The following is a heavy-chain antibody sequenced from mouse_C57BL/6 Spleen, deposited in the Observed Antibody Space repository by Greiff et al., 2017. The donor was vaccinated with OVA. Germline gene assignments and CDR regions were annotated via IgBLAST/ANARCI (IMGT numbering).Heavy chain of an antibody. Sequence: QVQLQQPGAELVKPGASVKLSCKASGYTFTSYWMHWVKQRPGQGLEWIGMIHPNSGSTNYNEKFKSKATLTVDKSSSTAYMQLSSLTSEDSAVYYCARLGVNYYAMDYWGQGTSVTVSS. D-gene: IGHD2-1*01. J-gene: IGHJ4*01. CDR1: GYTFTSYW. V-gene: IGHV1-64*01. CDR3: ARLGVNYYAMDY. CDR2: IHPNSGST.